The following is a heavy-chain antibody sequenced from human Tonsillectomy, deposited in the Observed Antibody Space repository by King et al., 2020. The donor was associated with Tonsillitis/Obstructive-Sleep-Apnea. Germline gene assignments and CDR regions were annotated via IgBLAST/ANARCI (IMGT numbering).Heavy chain of an antibody. CDR1: GFTFSNFW. D-gene: IGHD3-22*01. CDR2: IKEDGSEK. Sequence: VQLVESGGGLVQPGGSLRLSCAASGFTFSNFWMSWVRQAPGKGLEWVTNIKEDGSEKYYVDSVKGRFTISRDNAKISLYLQMNSLRAEDTAVYYCARVLDYYDSSGYRAFDIWGQGTMVTVSS. J-gene: IGHJ3*02. V-gene: IGHV3-7*03. CDR3: ARVLDYYDSSGYRAFDI.